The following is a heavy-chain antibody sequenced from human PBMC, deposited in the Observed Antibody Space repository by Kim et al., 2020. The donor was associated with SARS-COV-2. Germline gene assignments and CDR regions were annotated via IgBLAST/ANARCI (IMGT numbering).Heavy chain of an antibody. CDR3: ARDQGRGYSYGCFDY. Sequence: ASVKVSCKASGYTFTSYGISWVRQAPGQGLEWMGWISAYNGNTNYAQKLQGRVTMTTDTSTSTAYMELRSLRSDDTAVYYCARDQGRGYSYGCFDYWGQGTLVTVSS. CDR1: GYTFTSYG. D-gene: IGHD5-18*01. J-gene: IGHJ4*02. V-gene: IGHV1-18*04. CDR2: ISAYNGNT.